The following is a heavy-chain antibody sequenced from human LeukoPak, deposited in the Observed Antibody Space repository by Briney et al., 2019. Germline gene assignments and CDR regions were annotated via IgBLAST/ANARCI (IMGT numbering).Heavy chain of an antibody. CDR3: ARDKARYYYGSGSGMDV. D-gene: IGHD3-10*01. CDR1: GGSISSYY. Sequence: SETLSLTCTVSGGSISSYYWSWIRQPAGKGLDWIGRIYTSGSTNYNPSLKSRVTMSVDTSKNQFSLKLSSVTAADTAVYYCARDKARYYYGSGSGMDVWGQGTKVTVS. V-gene: IGHV4-4*07. J-gene: IGHJ6*02. CDR2: IYTSGST.